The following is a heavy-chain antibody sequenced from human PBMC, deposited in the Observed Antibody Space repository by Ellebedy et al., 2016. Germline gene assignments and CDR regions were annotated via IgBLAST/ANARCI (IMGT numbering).Heavy chain of an antibody. V-gene: IGHV3-30-3*01. CDR3: ASRRDSCNSCAFDY. D-gene: IGHD2/OR15-2a*01. CDR2: ISEVGINK. CDR1: GFTFSTYA. Sequence: GGSLRLSXAASGFTFSTYAMHWVRQAPGKGLEWVAVISEVGINKYYADSVKGRFTISRDNSKNTLYLQMNSLRVEDTAVYYCASRRDSCNSCAFDYWGQGTLVTVSS. J-gene: IGHJ4*02.